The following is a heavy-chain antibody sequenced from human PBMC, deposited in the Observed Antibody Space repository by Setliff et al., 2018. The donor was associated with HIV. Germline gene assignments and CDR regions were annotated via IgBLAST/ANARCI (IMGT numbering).Heavy chain of an antibody. CDR1: GGSISSSSYY. D-gene: IGHD4-17*01. J-gene: IGHJ4*02. CDR3: TRRDVTTGMDS. V-gene: IGHV4-39*01. CDR2: IFYTGST. Sequence: PSETLSLTCTVSGGSISSSSYYWDWIRQPPGKSLECVGSIFYTGSTNYRPSLESRVIVSLDTSKNQFSLELSSVTAADTAVYYCTRRDVTTGMDSWGPGILVTVSS.